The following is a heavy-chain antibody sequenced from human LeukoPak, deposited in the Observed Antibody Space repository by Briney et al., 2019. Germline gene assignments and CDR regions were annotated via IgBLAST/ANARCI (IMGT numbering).Heavy chain of an antibody. CDR2: FDPEDGET. D-gene: IGHD3-9*01. V-gene: IGHV1-24*01. CDR3: ATSILTGYALDY. J-gene: IGHJ4*02. Sequence: ASVKVSCKVSGYTLTELSMHWVRQAPGKGLEWMGGFDPEDGETIYAQKFQGRVTMTEDTSTDTAYMELSSLRSEDTAVYYRATSILTGYALDYWGQGTLVTVSS. CDR1: GYTLTELS.